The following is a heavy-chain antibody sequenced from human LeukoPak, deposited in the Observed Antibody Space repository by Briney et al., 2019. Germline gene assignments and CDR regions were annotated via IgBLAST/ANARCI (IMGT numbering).Heavy chain of an antibody. V-gene: IGHV3-48*03. CDR1: GFTFSSYE. D-gene: IGHD5-12*01. Sequence: GGSLRLSCAASGFTFSSYEMNWVRQAPGKGLEWVSYISSSGSTIYYADSVKGRFTISRDNAKNSLYLQMNSLRAEDMAVYYCALWDSGYAFDYWGQGTLVTVSS. CDR3: ALWDSGYAFDY. CDR2: ISSSGSTI. J-gene: IGHJ4*02.